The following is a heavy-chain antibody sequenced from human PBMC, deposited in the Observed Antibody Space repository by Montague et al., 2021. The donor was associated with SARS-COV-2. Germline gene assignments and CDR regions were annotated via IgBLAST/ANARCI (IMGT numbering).Heavy chain of an antibody. Sequence: SLRLSCAASGFTFSSYAMHWVRQAPGKGLECVAVIWNDGSNTYYADSVKGRFTISRDNSKNTLYLHMKSLRAEDTAVYYCARDTVLIAADGLFDYWGQGTLVTVSS. J-gene: IGHJ4*02. CDR2: IWNDGSNT. D-gene: IGHD6-13*01. CDR3: ARDTVLIAADGLFDY. V-gene: IGHV3-33*01. CDR1: GFTFSSYA.